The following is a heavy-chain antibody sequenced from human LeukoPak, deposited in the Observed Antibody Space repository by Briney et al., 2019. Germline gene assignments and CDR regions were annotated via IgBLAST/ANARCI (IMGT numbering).Heavy chain of an antibody. J-gene: IGHJ6*02. Sequence: GGSLRLSCAASGLTFSSYGMHWVRQAPGKGLEWVAVILYDGSNKYYADSVKGRFTISRDNSMNTLYLQMNSLRAEDTAVYYCARDKQAIGSGYYYYGMDVWGQGTTITVSS. CDR2: ILYDGSNK. D-gene: IGHD2-15*01. V-gene: IGHV3-33*01. CDR3: ARDKQAIGSGYYYYGMDV. CDR1: GLTFSSYG.